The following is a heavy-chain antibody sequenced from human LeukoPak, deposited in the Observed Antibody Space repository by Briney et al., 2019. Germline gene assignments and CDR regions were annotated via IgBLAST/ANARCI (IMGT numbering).Heavy chain of an antibody. J-gene: IGHJ4*02. CDR3: AREGTPGTFDY. CDR1: GFAFSTCS. V-gene: IGHV3-64*01. CDR2: ISGNGGST. D-gene: IGHD6-13*01. Sequence: GGSLRLSCAASGFAFSTCSMLWVRQAPGKGLESVSAISGNGGSTYYANSVKGRFTISRDNSKNTLYLQMGSLTAEDMAYYYCAREGTPGTFDYWGQGTLVTVSA.